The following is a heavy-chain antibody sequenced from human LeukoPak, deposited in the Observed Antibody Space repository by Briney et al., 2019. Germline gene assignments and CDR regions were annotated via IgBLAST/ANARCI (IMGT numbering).Heavy chain of an antibody. J-gene: IGHJ4*02. D-gene: IGHD6-25*01. Sequence: GGSLRLSCAASGFTFSSYAMHWVRQAPGKGLEWVALISYDESNQYYADSVKGRFTISRDNSKNTLYLQMSSLRGEDTAVYYCARDSAEGGFDYWGQGTLVTVSS. CDR2: ISYDESNQ. CDR1: GFTFSSYA. CDR3: ARDSAEGGFDY. V-gene: IGHV3-30-3*01.